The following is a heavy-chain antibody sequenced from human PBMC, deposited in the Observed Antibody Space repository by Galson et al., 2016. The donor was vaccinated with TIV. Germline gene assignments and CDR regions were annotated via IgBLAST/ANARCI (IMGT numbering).Heavy chain of an antibody. D-gene: IGHD6-19*01. J-gene: IGHJ4*02. V-gene: IGHV1-46*01. Sequence: SVKVSCKASGYTFTSYYMHWVRQAPGQELEWMGIINPSGGSTSYAQKFQGRVTMTRDTSTSTVYMELSSLRSEDTAVYYCARVLEVAGTDYWGQGTLVTVSS. CDR2: INPSGGST. CDR3: ARVLEVAGTDY. CDR1: GYTFTSYY.